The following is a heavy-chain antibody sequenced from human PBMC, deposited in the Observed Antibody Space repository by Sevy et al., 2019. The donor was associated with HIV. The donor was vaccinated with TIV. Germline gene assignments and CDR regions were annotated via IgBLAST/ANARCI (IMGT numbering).Heavy chain of an antibody. D-gene: IGHD3-3*01. CDR3: ARDLVSRSPRSWDFWSGYYSTHYYYYGMDV. Sequence: ASVKVSCKASGYTFTSYGISWVRQAPGQGLEWMGWISAYNGNTNYAQKLQGRVTMTTDTSTSTAYIGLRSMRSDDTALYYCARDLVSRSPRSWDFWSGYYSTHYYYYGMDVWGQGTTVTVSS. V-gene: IGHV1-18*01. CDR2: ISAYNGNT. CDR1: GYTFTSYG. J-gene: IGHJ6*02.